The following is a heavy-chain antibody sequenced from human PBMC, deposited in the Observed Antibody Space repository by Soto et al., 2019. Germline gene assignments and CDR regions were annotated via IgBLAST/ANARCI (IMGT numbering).Heavy chain of an antibody. CDR1: GYTFSRYG. D-gene: IGHD2-21*01. J-gene: IGHJ5*02. V-gene: IGHV1-18*01. CDR3: ARDKGFRVVINSTWFDP. CDR2: ISAYNGNT. Sequence: SVKGSRKASGYTFSRYGIMWVRQAPGQGLEWMGWISAYNGNTNSAEKLRGRLTMTTDASTTTAYMELRSLRSDDTAIYYCARDKGFRVVINSTWFDPWGQGTLVTVSS.